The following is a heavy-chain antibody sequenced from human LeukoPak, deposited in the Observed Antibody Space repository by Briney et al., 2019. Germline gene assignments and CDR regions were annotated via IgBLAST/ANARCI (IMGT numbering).Heavy chain of an antibody. CDR3: ARSTATQYDFWSGYSYFDY. CDR2: INPNSGGT. CDR1: GYTFTGYY. D-gene: IGHD3-3*01. Sequence: GASVKVSCKASGYTFTGYYMHWVRQAPGQGLEWMGWINPNSGGTNYAQKFQGRVTMTRDTSISTAYVELSRLRSDDTAVYYCARSTATQYDFWSGYSYFDYWGQGTLVTVSS. V-gene: IGHV1-2*02. J-gene: IGHJ4*02.